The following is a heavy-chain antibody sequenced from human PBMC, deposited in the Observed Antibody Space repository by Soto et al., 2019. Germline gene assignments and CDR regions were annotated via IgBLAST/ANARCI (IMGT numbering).Heavy chain of an antibody. CDR2: IYWDDDK. D-gene: IGHD3-22*01. J-gene: IGHJ5*02. Sequence: QITLKESGPTQVKPTQTLTLTCTLSGFSLSTSGVDVGWIRQPPGKALEWLALIYWDDDKRYSPSLKSRLTITKDTSKNQVVLTMTNMDPVDTATYYCAHRQSVNRFDPWGQGTLVTVSS. V-gene: IGHV2-5*02. CDR1: GFSLSTSGVD. CDR3: AHRQSVNRFDP.